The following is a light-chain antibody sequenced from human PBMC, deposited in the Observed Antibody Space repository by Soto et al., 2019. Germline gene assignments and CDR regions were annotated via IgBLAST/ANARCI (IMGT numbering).Light chain of an antibody. CDR3: QQYKSDSYT. CDR2: KAS. Sequence: DIQMTQSPSTLSASVGDRVTITCRASQSISDWLAWYQQKPGKAPNLLIYKASSLESGVPSRFSGSGSGTEFTLTISSVQPDDFAAYYCQQYKSDSYTFGQGTKLEIK. CDR1: QSISDW. V-gene: IGKV1-5*03. J-gene: IGKJ2*01.